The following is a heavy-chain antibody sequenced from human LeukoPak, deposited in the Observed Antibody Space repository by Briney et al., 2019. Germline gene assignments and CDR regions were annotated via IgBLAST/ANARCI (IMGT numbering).Heavy chain of an antibody. CDR2: ISAYNGNT. D-gene: IGHD5-18*01. V-gene: IGHV1-18*01. Sequence: ASVKVSCKASGYTFSSYGISWVRQAPGQGLEWMGWISAYNGNTNYAQKLQGRVTMTTDTSTSTAYMELRSLRSDDTAVYYCARVSPDLTRRRGYSYGYGTGLMDYWGQGTLVTVSS. CDR3: ARVSPDLTRRRGYSYGYGTGLMDY. J-gene: IGHJ4*02. CDR1: GYTFSSYG.